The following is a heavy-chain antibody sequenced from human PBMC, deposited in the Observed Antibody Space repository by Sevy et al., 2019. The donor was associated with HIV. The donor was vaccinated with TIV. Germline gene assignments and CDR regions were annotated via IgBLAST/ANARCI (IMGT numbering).Heavy chain of an antibody. CDR1: GGSISSSSYY. D-gene: IGHD3-9*01. CDR2: IYYSGST. CDR3: AGHFDGPSSYYDILTGYDPWFDP. J-gene: IGHJ5*02. V-gene: IGHV4-39*01. Sequence: SETLSLTCTVSGGSISSSSYYWGWIRQPPGKGLEWIGSIYYSGSTYYNPSLKSRVTISVDTSKNQFSLKLSSVTAADTAVYYCAGHFDGPSSYYDILTGYDPWFDPWGQGTLVTVSS.